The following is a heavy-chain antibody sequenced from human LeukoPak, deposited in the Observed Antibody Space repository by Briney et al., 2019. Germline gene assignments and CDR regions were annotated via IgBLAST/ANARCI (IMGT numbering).Heavy chain of an antibody. V-gene: IGHV4-59*01. J-gene: IGHJ3*02. CDR3: ARARYANAWYAFDI. CDR1: GGSISSYY. CDR2: IYYSGST. Sequence: SETLSLTCTVSGGSISSYYWSWLRQPPGKGLEWIGYIYYSGSTNYNPSLKSRVTISVDTSKNQFSLKLTSVTAADTAAYYCARARYANAWYAFDIWGHGTMVTVSS. D-gene: IGHD2-2*01.